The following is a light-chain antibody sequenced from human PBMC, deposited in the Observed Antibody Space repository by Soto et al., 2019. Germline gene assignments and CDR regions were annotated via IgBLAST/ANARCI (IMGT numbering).Light chain of an antibody. Sequence: QSALTQPASVSGSPGQSITISCTGTSSDVGSYNLVSWYQHHPGKAPKLMIYEGSKRPSGVSNRFSGSKSGNTASLTISGLQAEDEAVYFCSSYSISTAYVFGTGTKVTVL. CDR1: SSDVGSYNL. CDR2: EGS. CDR3: SSYSISTAYV. V-gene: IGLV2-14*02. J-gene: IGLJ1*01.